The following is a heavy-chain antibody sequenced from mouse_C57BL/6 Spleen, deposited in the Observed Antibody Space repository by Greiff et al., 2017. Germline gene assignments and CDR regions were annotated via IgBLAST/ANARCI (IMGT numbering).Heavy chain of an antibody. V-gene: IGHV6-3*01. CDR3: TGRSSFAC. Sequence: EVKLEESGGGLVQPGGSMKLSCVASGFTFSNYWMNWVRQSPEKGLEWVAQIRLKSDNYATHYAESVKGRFTISRDDSKSSVYLQMNNLRAEDTGVYYCTGRSSFACWGQGTLVTVSA. CDR2: IRLKSDNYAT. J-gene: IGHJ3*01. CDR1: GFTFSNYW.